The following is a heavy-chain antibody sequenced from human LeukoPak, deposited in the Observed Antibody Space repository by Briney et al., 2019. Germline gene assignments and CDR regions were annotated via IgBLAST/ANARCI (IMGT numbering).Heavy chain of an antibody. CDR2: ISGSGGST. J-gene: IGHJ4*02. V-gene: IGHV3-23*01. Sequence: PGGSLRLSCAASGFTFSSYAMSWVRQAPGKGLEWVSSISGSGGSTDYADSVKGRFTISRDNSKNTLSLQMNSLRVDDTAVYYCARDPNWGSGYWGQGTLVTVSS. CDR3: ARDPNWGSGY. D-gene: IGHD7-27*01. CDR1: GFTFSSYA.